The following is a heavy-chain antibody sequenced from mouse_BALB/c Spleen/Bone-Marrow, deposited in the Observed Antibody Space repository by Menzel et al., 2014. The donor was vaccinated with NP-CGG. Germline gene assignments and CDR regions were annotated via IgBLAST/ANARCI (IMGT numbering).Heavy chain of an antibody. CDR3: AKNQEAFDY. J-gene: IGHJ2*01. CDR1: GFTISNYG. V-gene: IGHV5-6-3*01. Sequence: EVKLMESGGGLVQPGGSLKLSCAASGFTISNYGMSWVRQTPDKRLELVATINSNGGIAYYPDSVKGRFTISRDNAKNTLYLQMSSLKSEDTAMYYCAKNQEAFDYWGQGTTLTVSS. D-gene: IGHD3-2*02. CDR2: INSNGGIA.